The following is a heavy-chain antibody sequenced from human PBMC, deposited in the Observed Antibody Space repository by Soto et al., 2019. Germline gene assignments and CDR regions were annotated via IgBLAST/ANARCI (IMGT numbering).Heavy chain of an antibody. CDR1: GFTLSTYA. V-gene: IGHV3-30-3*01. D-gene: IGHD3-3*01. CDR3: ARDRGVLRFLQWAFDI. J-gene: IGHJ3*02. Sequence: QVQLVESGGGVVQPGRSLRLSCAASGFTLSTYAIHWVRQAPGKGLEWVAVISYDGSNKHYADSVKGRFTISRDNSKNTLYLQMNSLRSEDTAVYHCARDRGVLRFLQWAFDIWGQGTMVTVSS. CDR2: ISYDGSNK.